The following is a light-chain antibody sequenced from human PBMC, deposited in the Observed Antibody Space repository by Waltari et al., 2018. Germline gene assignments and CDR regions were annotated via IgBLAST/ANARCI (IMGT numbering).Light chain of an antibody. V-gene: IGLV2-11*01. J-gene: IGLJ1*01. CDR1: RSDVGGYNY. CDR2: DVS. CDR3: CSYAGSYTFV. Sequence: QSALTQPRSVSGSPGQSVTIPCTGTRSDVGGYNYVSWFQQHPGKAPKLLICDVSKRPSGVPDRFSGSKSGNTASLTISGLQAEDEADYYCCSYAGSYTFVFGTGTKVTVL.